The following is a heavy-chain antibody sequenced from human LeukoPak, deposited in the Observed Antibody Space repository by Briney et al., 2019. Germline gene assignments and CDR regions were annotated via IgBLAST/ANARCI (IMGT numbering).Heavy chain of an antibody. CDR3: ARSVIAVAGYDAFDI. J-gene: IGHJ3*02. CDR1: GFTFNNYA. D-gene: IGHD6-19*01. CDR2: ISSRSFTI. V-gene: IGHV3-48*02. Sequence: GGSLRLSCAGSGFTFNNYAMNWVRQAPGKGLDWVSYISSRSFTIYYADSVKGRFTISRDNAKNSLYLEMNSLRDEDTAVYYCARSVIAVAGYDAFDIWGQGTVVTVSS.